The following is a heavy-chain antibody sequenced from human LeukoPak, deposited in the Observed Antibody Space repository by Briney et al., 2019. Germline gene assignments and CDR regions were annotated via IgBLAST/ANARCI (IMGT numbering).Heavy chain of an antibody. V-gene: IGHV1-2*02. CDR1: GYTFTGYY. CDR2: INPSSGGT. CDR3: ARDYHDYGDYNWFDP. J-gene: IGHJ5*02. Sequence: ASVKVSCKASGYTFTGYYMHWVRQAPGQGLEWMGWINPSSGGTNYAQKFQGRVTMTRDTSISTAYMELSRLRSDDTAVYYCARDYHDYGDYNWFDPWGQGTLVTVSS. D-gene: IGHD4-17*01.